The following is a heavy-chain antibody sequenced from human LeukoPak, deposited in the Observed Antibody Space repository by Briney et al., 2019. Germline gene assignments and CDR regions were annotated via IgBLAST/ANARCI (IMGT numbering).Heavy chain of an antibody. CDR2: INPYNGNT. CDR3: ARSHSSSLRAPFGY. D-gene: IGHD3-22*01. CDR1: GYTFSNYG. J-gene: IGHJ4*02. Sequence: ASVKVSCKASGYTFSNYGIIWVRQAPGKGLEWMGWINPYNGNTNFGQKVQGRLTMTTDTTTRTAYMELRNLRSDDPAVYYCARSHSSSLRAPFGYWGQGTLVTVSS. V-gene: IGHV1-18*01.